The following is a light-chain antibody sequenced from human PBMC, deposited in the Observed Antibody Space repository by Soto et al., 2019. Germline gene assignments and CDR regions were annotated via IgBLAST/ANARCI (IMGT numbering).Light chain of an antibody. CDR2: DAS. CDR1: QTINNL. CDR3: QQYQNYSPWT. J-gene: IGKJ1*01. V-gene: IGKV1-5*01. Sequence: DIQMTQSPSTLSASVGDRVSITCRASQTINNLLAWYQQKPGKAPKLLIYDASSLEGGVPSRFSGSVSGTEFTLTISSLQPDDFATYYCQQYQNYSPWTFGQGTKVEVK.